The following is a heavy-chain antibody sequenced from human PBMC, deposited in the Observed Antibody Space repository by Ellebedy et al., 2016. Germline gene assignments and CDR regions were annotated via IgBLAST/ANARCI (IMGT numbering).Heavy chain of an antibody. Sequence: ASVKVSXXATGYTFTNYDINWVRQAAGQRPEWMGWMNPNDGATGYAQRFQGRVSMTRDSSISTAYLELVSLRSEDTAVYYCARAIRHVLYMDVWGKGTTVTVSS. CDR3: ARAIRHVLYMDV. CDR2: MNPNDGAT. V-gene: IGHV1-8*01. D-gene: IGHD3-16*01. J-gene: IGHJ6*03. CDR1: GYTFTNYD.